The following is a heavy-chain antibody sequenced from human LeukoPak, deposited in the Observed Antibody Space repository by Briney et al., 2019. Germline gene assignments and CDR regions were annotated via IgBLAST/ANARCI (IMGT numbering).Heavy chain of an antibody. CDR3: ARNPYYYYGMDV. Sequence: ASVKVSCKVSGYTLTELSMHWVRQAPGKGLEWMGGFDPEDGETIYAQKFRGRVTMTEDTSTDTAYMELSSLRSEDTAVYYCARNPYYYYGMDVWGQGTTVTVSS. J-gene: IGHJ6*02. CDR1: GYTLTELS. CDR2: FDPEDGET. V-gene: IGHV1-24*01.